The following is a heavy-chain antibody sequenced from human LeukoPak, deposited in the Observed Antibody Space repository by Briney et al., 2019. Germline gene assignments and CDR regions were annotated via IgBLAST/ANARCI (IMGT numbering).Heavy chain of an antibody. Sequence: GASVKVSCKASGYTFTGYYMHWVRQAPRQGLEWMGWINPNSGGTNYAQKFQGRVTMTRDTSISTAYMELSRLRSDDTAVYYCARGARDGTYYYYYMDVWGKGTTVTVSS. J-gene: IGHJ6*03. CDR3: ARGARDGTYYYYYMDV. V-gene: IGHV1-2*02. CDR1: GYTFTGYY. D-gene: IGHD1-1*01. CDR2: INPNSGGT.